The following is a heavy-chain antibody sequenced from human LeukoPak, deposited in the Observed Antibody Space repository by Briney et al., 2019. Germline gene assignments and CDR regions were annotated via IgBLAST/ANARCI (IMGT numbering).Heavy chain of an antibody. CDR2: IWYDGSNK. CDR3: ARDRWAIDY. Sequence: GRSLRLSCAASGFTFSTYGMQWVRQPPGRGLEWVAVIWYDGSNKYYADSLKGRFTVSRDNSKDTVYLQMNSLRAEDTAVYYCARDRWAIDYWGQGTLVTVSS. J-gene: IGHJ4*02. D-gene: IGHD5-24*01. CDR1: GFTFSTYG. V-gene: IGHV3-33*01.